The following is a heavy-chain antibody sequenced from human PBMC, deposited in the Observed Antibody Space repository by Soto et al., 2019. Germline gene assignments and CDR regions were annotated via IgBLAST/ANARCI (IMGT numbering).Heavy chain of an antibody. J-gene: IGHJ6*02. Sequence: QVQLVESGGGVVQPGRSLRLSCAASGFTFSSYGMHWVRQAPGKGLEWVAVIWYDGSNKYYADSVKGRFTISRDNSKNTLYLQMNSLRAEDTAVYYCARNHNSPRGCSSTSCPRSYYYYYGMDVWGQGTTVTVSS. V-gene: IGHV3-33*01. CDR1: GFTFSSYG. D-gene: IGHD2-2*01. CDR3: ARNHNSPRGCSSTSCPRSYYYYYGMDV. CDR2: IWYDGSNK.